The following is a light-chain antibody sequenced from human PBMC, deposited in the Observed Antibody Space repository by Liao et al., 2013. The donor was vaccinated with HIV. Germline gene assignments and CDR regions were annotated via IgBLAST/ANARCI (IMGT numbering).Light chain of an antibody. CDR2: QDT. J-gene: IGLJ1*01. CDR1: PLGNKY. Sequence: SYDLTQPPSLSVSPGQTATITCSGGPLGNKYAHWYQQKPGQSPVLVIYQDTKRPSGIPERFSGSNSGNTATLTISGTQAVDEADYYCQAWDTSAASYVFGTGTKVTVL. V-gene: IGLV3-1*01. CDR3: QAWDTSAASYV.